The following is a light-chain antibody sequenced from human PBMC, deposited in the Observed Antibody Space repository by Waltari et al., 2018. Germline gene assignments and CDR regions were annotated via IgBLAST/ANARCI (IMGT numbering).Light chain of an antibody. J-gene: IGKJ5*01. CDR2: AAS. V-gene: IGKV1-9*01. CDR3: QQLNSYPVT. Sequence: DIQLTQSPSFLSASVGDRVTITCRASQGISSYLAWYQQKPVKAPKLLIKAASTLQSGVPSRFSGSGSGTEFTLTINSLQPEDFATYYCQQLNSYPVTFGKGTRLEIK. CDR1: QGISSY.